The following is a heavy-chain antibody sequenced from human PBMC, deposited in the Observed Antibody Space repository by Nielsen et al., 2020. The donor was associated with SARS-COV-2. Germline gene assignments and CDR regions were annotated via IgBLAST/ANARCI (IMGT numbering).Heavy chain of an antibody. CDR2: IHNIGST. CDR1: GASIRSYY. V-gene: IGHV4-59*12. Sequence: SETLSLTCTVSGASIRSYYWSWIRQPPGKGLEWIGYIHNIGSTNYNPSLKSRVTISADTSKNQFSMKLSSVTAADTAVYYCARGWGDYYYYYGMDVWGQGTTVTVSS. CDR3: ARGWGDYYYYYGMDV. J-gene: IGHJ6*02. D-gene: IGHD2-21*02.